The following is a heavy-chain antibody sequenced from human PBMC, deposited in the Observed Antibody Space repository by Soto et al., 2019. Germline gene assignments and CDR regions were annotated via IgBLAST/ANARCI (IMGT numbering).Heavy chain of an antibody. Sequence: GGSLRLSCAASGFTFGDYYMSWVRQAPGKGLEWISYISWTGATISYADSVKGRFTVSRDNANKSLSLQMNSLRAEDTAVYYCARVLQQLDYYYYGMDLWGQGTTVTVSS. D-gene: IGHD6-13*01. J-gene: IGHJ6*02. V-gene: IGHV3-11*01. CDR1: GFTFGDYY. CDR2: ISWTGATI. CDR3: ARVLQQLDYYYYGMDL.